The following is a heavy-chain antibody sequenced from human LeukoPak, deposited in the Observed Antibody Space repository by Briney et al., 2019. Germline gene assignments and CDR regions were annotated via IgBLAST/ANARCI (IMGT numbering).Heavy chain of an antibody. D-gene: IGHD3-10*01. CDR1: GFTFSSYE. CDR3: EGKRVLSDDAFDI. V-gene: IGHV3-48*03. Sequence: GGSLRLSCAASGFTFSSYEMNWVRQAPGKGLEWVSYISSSGSTIYYADSVKGRFTISRDNAKNSLYLQMNSLRAEDTAVYYCEGKRVLSDDAFDIWGQGTMVTVSS. CDR2: ISSSGSTI. J-gene: IGHJ3*02.